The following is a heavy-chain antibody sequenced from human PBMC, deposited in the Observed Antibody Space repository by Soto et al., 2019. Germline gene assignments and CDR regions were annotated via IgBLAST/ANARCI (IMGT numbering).Heavy chain of an antibody. CDR1: GGSISSGGYY. Sequence: SLTCTVSGGSISSGGYYWSWIRQHPGKGLEWIGYIYYSGSTYYNPSLKSRVTISVDTSKNQFSLKLSSVTAADTAVYYCASLKRGYSYGYFDYFGQGTLVTVCS. CDR2: IYYSGST. J-gene: IGHJ4*02. CDR3: ASLKRGYSYGYFDY. V-gene: IGHV4-31*03. D-gene: IGHD5-18*01.